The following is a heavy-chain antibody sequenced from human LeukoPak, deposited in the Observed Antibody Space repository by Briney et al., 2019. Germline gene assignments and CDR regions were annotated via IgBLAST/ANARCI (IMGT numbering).Heavy chain of an antibody. CDR1: GGTFSSYA. CDR2: IIPILGIA. Sequence: SVKVSCKASGGTFSSYAISWVRQAPGQGLEWMGRIIPILGIANYAQKFQGRVTITADESTSTAYMELSSLRSEDTAVYYCATDTLGPLGYYYYGMDVWGQGTTVTVSS. V-gene: IGHV1-69*04. D-gene: IGHD2-15*01. CDR3: ATDTLGPLGYYYYGMDV. J-gene: IGHJ6*02.